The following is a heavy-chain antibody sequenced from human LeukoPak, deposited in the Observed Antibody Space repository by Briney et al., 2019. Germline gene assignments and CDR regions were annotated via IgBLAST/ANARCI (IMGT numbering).Heavy chain of an antibody. V-gene: IGHV1-2*02. CDR1: GYTFTGYY. CDR2: INPNSGGT. D-gene: IGHD3-10*01. Sequence: GASVKVSCKASGYTFTGYYMHWVRQAPGQGLEWMGWINPNSGGTNYAQKFQGRVTMTRDTSISTAYMELSRLRSDDTAVYYCATDMARGVTYYFDYWGQGTLVTVSS. CDR3: ATDMARGVTYYFDY. J-gene: IGHJ4*02.